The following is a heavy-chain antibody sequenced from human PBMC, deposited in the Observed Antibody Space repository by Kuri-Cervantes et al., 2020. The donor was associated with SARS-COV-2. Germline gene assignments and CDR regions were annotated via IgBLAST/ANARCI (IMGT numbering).Heavy chain of an antibody. Sequence: GGSLRLSCAASGFTFSSYAMHWVRQAPGKGLEWVAVISYDGSNKYYADSAKGRFTISRDNSKNTLYLQMNSLRAEDTAVYYCARDGLYSYGLHYWGQGTLVPSPQ. CDR3: ARDGLYSYGLHY. CDR2: ISYDGSNK. V-gene: IGHV3-30*04. CDR1: GFTFSSYA. D-gene: IGHD5-18*01. J-gene: IGHJ4*02.